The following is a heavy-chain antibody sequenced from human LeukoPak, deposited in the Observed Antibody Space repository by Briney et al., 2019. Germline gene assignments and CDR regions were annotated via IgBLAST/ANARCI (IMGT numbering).Heavy chain of an antibody. CDR3: ARRGSGSTFYSFDY. D-gene: IGHD3-16*01. V-gene: IGHV3-21*01. J-gene: IGHJ4*02. CDR2: ISSSDAYI. Sequence: PGGSLRLSCAASGFTFSSYSMNWVRQAPGKGLEWVSSISSSDAYIYYADSLRGRFTISRDNAKNSVYLHMNSLRVDDTGLYYCARRGSGSTFYSFDYWGQGALVTVSS. CDR1: GFTFSSYS.